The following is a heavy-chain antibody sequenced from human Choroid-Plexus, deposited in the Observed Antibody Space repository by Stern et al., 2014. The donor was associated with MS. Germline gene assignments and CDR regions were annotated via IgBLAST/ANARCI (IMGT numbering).Heavy chain of an antibody. J-gene: IGHJ5*02. CDR3: AKDRQYLTYFFDH. CDR1: GFPFGSCA. V-gene: IGHV3-30*18. CDR2: VTYAGSNK. Sequence: VQLVESGGGVVQPGRPLRLSCVASGFPFGSCAMHWVRQAPGKGLEWVAGVTYAGSNKYYADSVKGRFTISRDNSQNTLYMQMSSLRPEDTAVYYCAKDRQYLTYFFDHWGQGSLVTVSS. D-gene: IGHD2/OR15-2a*01.